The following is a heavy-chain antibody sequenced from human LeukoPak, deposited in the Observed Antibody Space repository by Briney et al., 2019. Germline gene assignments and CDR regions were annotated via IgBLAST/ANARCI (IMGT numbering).Heavy chain of an antibody. V-gene: IGHV3-7*05. CDR1: GFSFSSFW. CDR3: ARGDCSSSSCSGFYGMDV. Sequence: GGSLRLSCAASGFSFSSFWMSWGRQAPGKGLEWVANIKTDGSEKYYVDSVRGRFTISRDNAKNSLYLQMNSLRAEDTAVYYCARGDCSSSSCSGFYGMDVWGQGTTVTVSS. J-gene: IGHJ6*02. D-gene: IGHD2-2*01. CDR2: IKTDGSEK.